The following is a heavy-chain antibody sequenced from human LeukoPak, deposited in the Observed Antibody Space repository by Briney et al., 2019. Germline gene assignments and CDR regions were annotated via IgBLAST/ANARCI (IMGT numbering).Heavy chain of an antibody. Sequence: ASVKVSCKASGYTFTSYGISWVRQAPGQGLEWMGWISAYNGNTNYAQKLQGRVTMTTDTSTSTAYMELRSLRSDDTAVYYCARVGDYYGSSGYEGWFDPWGQGTLVTASP. D-gene: IGHD3-22*01. CDR3: ARVGDYYGSSGYEGWFDP. V-gene: IGHV1-18*01. J-gene: IGHJ5*02. CDR2: ISAYNGNT. CDR1: GYTFTSYG.